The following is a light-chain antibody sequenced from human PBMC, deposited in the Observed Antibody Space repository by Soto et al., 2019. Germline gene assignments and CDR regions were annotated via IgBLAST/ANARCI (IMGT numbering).Light chain of an antibody. J-gene: IGKJ1*01. CDR2: DVS. V-gene: IGKV3-11*01. Sequence: EIVLTQSPATLSLSPGERATLSCRASQSVGSYLGWYQQRPGQAPRLLIYDVSNRATGIPARFSGSGSGTDFTLTISSLEPEDFAVYYCQHRSNWLWTFGQGNKVEVK. CDR1: QSVGSY. CDR3: QHRSNWLWT.